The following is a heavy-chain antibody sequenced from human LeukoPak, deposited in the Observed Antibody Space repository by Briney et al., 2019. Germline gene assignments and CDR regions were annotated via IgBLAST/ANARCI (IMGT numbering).Heavy chain of an antibody. CDR2: ISYDGSNK. D-gene: IGHD1-26*01. J-gene: IGHJ4*02. CDR3: ARVIVGTTTRLDYFDY. Sequence: GWSLTLSCAASGFTFSSYAMHWVRQAPGKGLEGVAVISYDGSNKYYADSVKGRFTISRDNSKNTLYLQMNSLRAEDTAVYYCARVIVGTTTRLDYFDYWGQGTLVTVSS. V-gene: IGHV3-30*07. CDR1: GFTFSSYA.